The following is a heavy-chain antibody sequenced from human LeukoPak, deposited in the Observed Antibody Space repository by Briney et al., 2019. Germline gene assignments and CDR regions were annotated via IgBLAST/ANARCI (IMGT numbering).Heavy chain of an antibody. CDR2: IIPIPGIA. J-gene: IGHJ4*02. D-gene: IGHD5-18*01. V-gene: IGHV1-69*02. Sequence: ASVKVSCKASGGTFSSYTISWVRQAPGQGLEWMGRIIPIPGIANYAQKFQGRVTITADKSTSTAYMELSSLRSEDTAVYYCARVNGYSYGSMYYFDYWGQGTLVTVSS. CDR3: ARVNGYSYGSMYYFDY. CDR1: GGTFSSYT.